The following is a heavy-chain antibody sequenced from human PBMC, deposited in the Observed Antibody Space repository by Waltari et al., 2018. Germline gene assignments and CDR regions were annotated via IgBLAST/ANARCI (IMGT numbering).Heavy chain of an antibody. CDR3: ARVSGTTGSVGY. J-gene: IGHJ4*02. CDR2: INHSGST. V-gene: IGHV4-34*01. CDR1: GGSFSGYS. Sequence: QVQLQQWGAGLLKPSETLSLPCAVYGGSFSGYSWSWIRQPPGKGLEWIGEINHSGSTNYNPSLKSRVTISVDTSKNQFSLKLSSVTAADTAVYYCARVSGTTGSVGYWGQGTLVTVSS. D-gene: IGHD1-7*01.